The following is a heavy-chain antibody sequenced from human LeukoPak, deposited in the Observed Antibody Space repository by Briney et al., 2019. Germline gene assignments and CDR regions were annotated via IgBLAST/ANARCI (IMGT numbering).Heavy chain of an antibody. CDR2: INHSGST. CDR1: GGSLSSYY. D-gene: IGHD7-27*01. Sequence: SETLSLTCAVYGGSLSSYYWSWIRQPPGKGLEWIGEINHSGSTNYNPSLKSRVTISIDTSRNQFSLKLSSVTAADTAVYYCARDDLTGNHGVDVWGQGTTVTVSS. J-gene: IGHJ6*02. CDR3: ARDDLTGNHGVDV. V-gene: IGHV4-34*01.